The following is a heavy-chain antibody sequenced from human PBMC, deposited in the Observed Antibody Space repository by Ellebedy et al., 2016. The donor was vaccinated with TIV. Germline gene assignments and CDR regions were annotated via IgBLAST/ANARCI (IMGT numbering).Heavy chain of an antibody. CDR1: GYTFIHYG. CDR2: ISDYIGKT. J-gene: IGHJ3*02. CDR3: ARFVDRALAPHGALDI. V-gene: IGHV1-18*01. Sequence: ASVKVSCKASGYTFIHYGISWVRQAPGQGLEWMGWISDYIGKTNYAQKFQGRVTMTKDTSTSTAYMELRSLRFDDTAVYYCARFVDRALAPHGALDIWGQGTMVTVSS. D-gene: IGHD5-18*01.